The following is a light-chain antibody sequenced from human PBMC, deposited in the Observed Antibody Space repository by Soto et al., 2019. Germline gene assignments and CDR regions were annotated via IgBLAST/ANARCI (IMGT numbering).Light chain of an antibody. Sequence: QSALTQPASVSGSPGQSITISCTGTSSDVGGYNYVSWYQQHPGKAPKVMIYDVSNRPSGVSNRFSGSKSGNTASLTISGLQAEDEADYYCDSYTSSGTYVFGPGTKVTVL. V-gene: IGLV2-14*03. CDR2: DVS. CDR1: SSDVGGYNY. J-gene: IGLJ1*01. CDR3: DSYTSSGTYV.